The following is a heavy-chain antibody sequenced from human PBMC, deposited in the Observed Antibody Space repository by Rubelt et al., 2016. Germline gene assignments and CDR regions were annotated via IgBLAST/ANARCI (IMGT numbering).Heavy chain of an antibody. J-gene: IGHJ4*02. CDR1: GDSFSSYY. V-gene: IGHV4-59*01. Sequence: QVQLQESGPGLLKPSETLSLTCTVSGDSFSSYYWAWIRQPPGKGLQWLAYVSSGGNTFYNPSLGTRVSISVDTPKNQFFLKRQSVTAADTAVYYCARTKEFSDHSGLERWGQGAQVTVSS. CDR3: ARTKEFSDHSGLER. D-gene: IGHD6-19*01. CDR2: VSSGGNT.